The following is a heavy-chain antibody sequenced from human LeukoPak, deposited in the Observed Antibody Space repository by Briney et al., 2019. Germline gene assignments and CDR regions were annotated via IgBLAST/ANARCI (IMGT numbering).Heavy chain of an antibody. Sequence: GGSLRLSCAASGFTFSSYWMSWVRQAPGKGLEWVANIKQDGSEKYYVDPVKGRFTISRDNAKNSLYLQMNSLRAEDTAVYYCARDSGYSYGQNYYYYGMDVWGQGTTVTVSS. CDR1: GFTFSSYW. J-gene: IGHJ6*02. CDR3: ARDSGYSYGQNYYYYGMDV. V-gene: IGHV3-7*03. CDR2: IKQDGSEK. D-gene: IGHD5-18*01.